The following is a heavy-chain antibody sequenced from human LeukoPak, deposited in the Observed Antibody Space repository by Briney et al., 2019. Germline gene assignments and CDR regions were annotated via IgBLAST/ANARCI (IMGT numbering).Heavy chain of an antibody. D-gene: IGHD6-19*01. J-gene: IGHJ4*02. CDR2: AYYRSKWYN. V-gene: IGHV6-1*01. Sequence: SQTLSLTCAISGDSVSSNSAAWNWIRQSPSRGLEWLGRAYYRSKWYNDYAVSVKSRITINPDTSKNQFSLQLNSVTPEDTAVYYCARTGYSSGWPTWYFDYWGQGTLVTVSS. CDR3: ARTGYSSGWPTWYFDY. CDR1: GDSVSSNSAA.